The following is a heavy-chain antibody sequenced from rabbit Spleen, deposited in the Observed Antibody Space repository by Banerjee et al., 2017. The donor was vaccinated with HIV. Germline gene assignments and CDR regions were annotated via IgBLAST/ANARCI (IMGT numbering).Heavy chain of an antibody. CDR2: IDTGDGRT. J-gene: IGHJ4*01. CDR1: GFSFSSSYW. D-gene: IGHD6-1*01. CDR3: ARGGYGWLLYFAL. V-gene: IGHV1S45*01. Sequence: QEQLEESGGDLVKPEGSLTLTCTASGFSFSSSYWICWVRQAPGKGLEWIACIDTGDGRTYYASWAKGRFTISKTSSTTVTLQMTSLTAADTATYFCARGGYGWLLYFALWGPGTLVTVS.